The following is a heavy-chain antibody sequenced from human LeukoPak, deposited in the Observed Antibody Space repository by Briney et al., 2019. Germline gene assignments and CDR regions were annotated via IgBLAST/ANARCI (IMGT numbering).Heavy chain of an antibody. CDR2: ISVYNGNT. CDR3: ARQNYYDTSGYYSNDAFDI. V-gene: IGHV1-18*01. Sequence: GASVKVSCKASVYNFNTYGISWVRQAPGQGLEWMGWISVYNGNTKYAQKVQDRVTLTTDTSTSTAHMELRSLRSDDTAVYYCARQNYYDTSGYYSNDAFDIWGQGTMVTVSS. J-gene: IGHJ3*02. D-gene: IGHD3-22*01. CDR1: VYNFNTYG.